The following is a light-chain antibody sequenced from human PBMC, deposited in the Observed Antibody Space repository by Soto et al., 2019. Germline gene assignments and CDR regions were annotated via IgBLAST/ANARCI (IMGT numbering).Light chain of an antibody. V-gene: IGLV1-47*01. CDR1: ISNIRKNF. Sequence: QSVLTQPPAESGTPGQRVTISCSGSISNIRKNFVFWYQQLPGTAPKLLIYRNDQRPSRVPDRFSGSKSGTSASLAISGLRSEDEADYSCAAWDDSLGVVFGGGTKVTVL. J-gene: IGLJ2*01. CDR3: AAWDDSLGVV. CDR2: RND.